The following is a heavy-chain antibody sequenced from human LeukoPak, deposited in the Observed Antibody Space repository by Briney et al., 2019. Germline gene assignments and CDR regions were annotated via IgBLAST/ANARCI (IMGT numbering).Heavy chain of an antibody. CDR2: ISESGGTT. V-gene: IGHV3-23*01. D-gene: IGHD6-13*01. CDR3: ARTHLLTRAGQQLPPGY. CDR1: GFTFSSYA. J-gene: IGHJ4*02. Sequence: GGSLRLSCVASGFTFSSYAMSWVRQAPGKGLEWVSGISESGGTTHYAGSVKGRFTISRDNSRKTLYLQMNSLRAEDTAVYYCARTHLLTRAGQQLPPGYWGQGTLVTVSS.